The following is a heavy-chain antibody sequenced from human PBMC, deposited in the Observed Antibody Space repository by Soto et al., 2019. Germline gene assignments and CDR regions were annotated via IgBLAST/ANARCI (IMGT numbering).Heavy chain of an antibody. Sequence: ETLSLTCTVSGGSIRSYYWSWIRQPPGKGLEWIGYVYYSGSTKYNPSLKSRVTISVDSSKNQFSLKLDSVTAADTAVYYCARLGGYYQAFDHWGQGTLVTVS. D-gene: IGHD3-3*01. V-gene: IGHV4-59*08. CDR2: VYYSGST. CDR3: ARLGGYYQAFDH. CDR1: GGSIRSYY. J-gene: IGHJ4*02.